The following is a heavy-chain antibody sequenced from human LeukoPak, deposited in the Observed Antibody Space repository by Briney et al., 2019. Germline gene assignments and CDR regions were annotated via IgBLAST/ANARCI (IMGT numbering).Heavy chain of an antibody. V-gene: IGHV1-46*01. CDR1: GYTFITYY. D-gene: IGHD4-17*01. CDR2: INPSGGTT. J-gene: IGHJ4*02. Sequence: ASVKVSCKAFGYTFITYYMHWVRQAPGQGLEWMGIINPSGGTTSYAQKFQGRVTMTRDTSTSTVYMELSSLRSEDTAVYYCARGPYGDYGDYWGQGTLSPSPQ. CDR3: ARGPYGDYGDY.